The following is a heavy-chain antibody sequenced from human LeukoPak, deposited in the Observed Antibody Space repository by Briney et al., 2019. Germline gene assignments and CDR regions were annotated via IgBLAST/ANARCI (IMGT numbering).Heavy chain of an antibody. CDR3: AIEGTIAARA. CDR2: IIPMIGTA. V-gene: IGHV1-69*13. Sequence: SVKVSCKASGGTFSSYAISWVRQAPGQGLEWMGGIIPMIGTAHYAQKFRGRVTITADESTSTVYMDLSSLRSEDTAVHYCAIEGTIAARAWGQGTLVTVSS. J-gene: IGHJ5*02. D-gene: IGHD6-6*01. CDR1: GGTFSSYA.